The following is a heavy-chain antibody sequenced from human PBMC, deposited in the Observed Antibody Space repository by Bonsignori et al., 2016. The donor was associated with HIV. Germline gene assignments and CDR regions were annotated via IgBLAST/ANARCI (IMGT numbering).Heavy chain of an antibody. CDR2: IRYDGSNK. J-gene: IGHJ4*02. CDR3: AKDPTGYSNYRYFDY. Sequence: VRQAPGKGLEWVAFIRYDGSNKYYADSVKGRFTISRDNSKNTLYLQMNSLRAEDTAVYYCAKDPTGYSNYRYFDYWGQGTLVTVSS. V-gene: IGHV3-30*02. D-gene: IGHD4-11*01.